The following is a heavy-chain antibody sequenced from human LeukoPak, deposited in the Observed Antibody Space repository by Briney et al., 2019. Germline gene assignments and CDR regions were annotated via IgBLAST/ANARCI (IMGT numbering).Heavy chain of an antibody. CDR3: AKELAAAGPLDY. D-gene: IGHD6-13*01. V-gene: IGHV3-48*04. Sequence: GGSLRLSCTASGFTFSTYSMNWVRQAPGRGLEWVSYISGSSSSSDGGAGQYADSVKGRFTISRDNSKNTLYLQMNSLRAEDTAVYYCAKELAAAGPLDYWGQGTLVTVSS. CDR2: ISGSSSSSDGGAG. J-gene: IGHJ4*02. CDR1: GFTFSTYS.